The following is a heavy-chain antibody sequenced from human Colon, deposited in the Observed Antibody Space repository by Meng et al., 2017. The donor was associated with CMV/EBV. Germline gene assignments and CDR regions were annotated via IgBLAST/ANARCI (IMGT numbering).Heavy chain of an antibody. J-gene: IGHJ6*02. Sequence: ASVKVSCKASGNILSGDYIHWVRQTPGQGLDWVGMVSLTGERPKYAQKFQGRVTMTRDTSTSTFYMELSSLVSEDTAVYFCAKDLLRLTIRGYGMDVWGQGTTVTVSS. D-gene: IGHD3-3*01. CDR3: AKDLLRLTIRGYGMDV. CDR1: GNILSGDY. V-gene: IGHV1-46*01. CDR2: VSLTGERP.